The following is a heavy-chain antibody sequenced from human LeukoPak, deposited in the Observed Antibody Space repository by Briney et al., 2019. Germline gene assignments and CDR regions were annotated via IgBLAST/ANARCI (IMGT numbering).Heavy chain of an antibody. CDR2: IYYSGST. CDR3: AGRGYSYGYSDY. Sequence: SETLSLTCTVSGGSIISYYWSWIRQPPGKGLEWIGYIYYSGSTNYNPSLKSRVTISVDTSKNQFSLKLSSVTAADTAVYYCAGRGYSYGYSDYWGQGTLVTVSS. J-gene: IGHJ4*02. D-gene: IGHD5-18*01. CDR1: GGSIISYY. V-gene: IGHV4-59*01.